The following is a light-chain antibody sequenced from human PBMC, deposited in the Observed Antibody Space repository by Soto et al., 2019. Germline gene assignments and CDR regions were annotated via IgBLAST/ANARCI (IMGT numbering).Light chain of an antibody. J-gene: IGKJ4*01. CDR1: QGISSY. CDR2: VAS. CDR3: QQCNSFTFT. V-gene: IGKV1-9*01. Sequence: IELTQSPSSRSTSFSDRVTITSAASQGISSYLAWYQQKPGKAPKLLIYVASTLQSGVPSRFSGSGSGTGFTLTISRLKNEDIATYYCQQCNSFTFTFGGGTKVDIK.